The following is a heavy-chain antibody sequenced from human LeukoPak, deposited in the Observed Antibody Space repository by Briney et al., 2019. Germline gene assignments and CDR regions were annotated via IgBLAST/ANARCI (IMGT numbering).Heavy chain of an antibody. CDR3: ARAIVAGTPLFDY. Sequence: SETLSLTCAVYGGSFSGYYWSWIRQPPRKGVEWIGEINHSGSTNYNPSLKSRVTISVDTSKNQFSLKLSSVTAADTAVYYCARAIVAGTPLFDYWGQGTLVTVSS. CDR2: INHSGST. J-gene: IGHJ4*02. CDR1: GGSFSGYY. V-gene: IGHV4-34*01. D-gene: IGHD6-19*01.